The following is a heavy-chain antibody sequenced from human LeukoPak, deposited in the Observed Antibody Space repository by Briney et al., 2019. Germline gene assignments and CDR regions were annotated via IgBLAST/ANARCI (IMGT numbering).Heavy chain of an antibody. D-gene: IGHD2-15*01. Sequence: ASVKVSCKASGYTFASYGISWVRQAPGQELEWMGWMSAYKGNTNYAQKLQGRVTMTTDTSTSTAYMELRSLRSDDTAVYYCPRDPPRIVVVVAATNYYGMDVWGQGTTVTVSS. J-gene: IGHJ6*02. CDR1: GYTFASYG. CDR2: MSAYKGNT. V-gene: IGHV1-18*01. CDR3: PRDPPRIVVVVAATNYYGMDV.